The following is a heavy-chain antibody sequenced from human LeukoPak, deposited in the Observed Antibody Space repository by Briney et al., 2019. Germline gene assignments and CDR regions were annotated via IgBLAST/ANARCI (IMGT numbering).Heavy chain of an antibody. J-gene: IGHJ4*02. Sequence: GGSLRLSCAATGFTFSSYSMNWVRQAPGKGLEWVSGISWNSGSIGYADSVKGRFTISRDNAKNSLYLQMNSLRAEDMAFYYCAKDLSYSSSSLSFDYWGQGTLVTVSS. V-gene: IGHV3-9*03. CDR1: GFTFSSYS. CDR3: AKDLSYSSSSLSFDY. D-gene: IGHD6-6*01. CDR2: ISWNSGSI.